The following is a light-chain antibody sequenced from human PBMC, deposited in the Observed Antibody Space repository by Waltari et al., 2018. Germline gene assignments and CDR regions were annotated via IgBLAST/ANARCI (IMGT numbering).Light chain of an antibody. Sequence: DIQMTQSPSSLSASVGDRVIITCRASQNIASYLNWYQQKPGKAPKVLIYAASTLQSWVPSRFSGSGSGTDFTLTISSLQPEDFATYYCQQSYYSVTFGPGTKVDI. CDR3: QQSYYSVT. V-gene: IGKV1-39*01. CDR1: QNIASY. J-gene: IGKJ3*01. CDR2: AAS.